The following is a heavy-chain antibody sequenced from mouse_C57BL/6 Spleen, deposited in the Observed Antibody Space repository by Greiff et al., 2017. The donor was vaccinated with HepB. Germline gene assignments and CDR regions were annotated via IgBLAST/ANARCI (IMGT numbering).Heavy chain of an antibody. D-gene: IGHD2-5*01. V-gene: IGHV1-64*01. Sequence: QVQLQQPGAELVKPGASVKLSCKASGYTFTSYWMHWVKQRPGQGLEWIGMIHPNSGSTNYNEKFKSKATLTVDKSSSTAYMQLSSLTSEDSAVYYCASRGSYSNYPAWFAYWGQGTLVTVSA. CDR1: GYTFTSYW. CDR2: IHPNSGST. J-gene: IGHJ3*01. CDR3: ASRGSYSNYPAWFAY.